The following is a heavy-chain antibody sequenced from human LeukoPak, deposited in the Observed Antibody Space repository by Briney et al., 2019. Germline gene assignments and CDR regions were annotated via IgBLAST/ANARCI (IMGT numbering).Heavy chain of an antibody. Sequence: SVKVSCKVSGYTLTELSMHWVRQAPGQGLEWMGRIIPILGIANYAQKFQGRVTITADKSTSTAYMELSSLRSEDTAVYHCARDLSASYYDILTGPTYYFDYWGQGTLVTVSS. D-gene: IGHD3-9*01. V-gene: IGHV1-69*04. CDR1: GYTLTELS. CDR2: IIPILGIA. CDR3: ARDLSASYYDILTGPTYYFDY. J-gene: IGHJ4*02.